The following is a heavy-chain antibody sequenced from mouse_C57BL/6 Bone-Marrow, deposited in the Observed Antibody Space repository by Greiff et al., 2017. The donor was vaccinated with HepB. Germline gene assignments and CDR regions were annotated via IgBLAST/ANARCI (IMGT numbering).Heavy chain of an antibody. V-gene: IGHV14-3*01. D-gene: IGHD1-1*01. CDR1: GFNIKNTY. CDR3: ARQTTVVEGNFDV. J-gene: IGHJ1*03. Sequence: VQLQQSVAELVRPGASVKLSCTASGFNIKNTYMHWVKQRPEQGLEWIGRIDPANGNTTYAPKFQGKATITADTSSNTAYLKLSSLTSEDTAIYYCARQTTVVEGNFDVWGTGTTVTVSS. CDR2: IDPANGNT.